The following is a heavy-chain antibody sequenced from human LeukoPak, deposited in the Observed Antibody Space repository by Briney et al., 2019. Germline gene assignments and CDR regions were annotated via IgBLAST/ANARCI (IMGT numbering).Heavy chain of an antibody. Sequence: GGSLRLSCAASGFTFSSYSMNWVRQAPGKGLEWVSYISSSSSTIYYADSVKGRFTISRDNSKNTLYLQMNSLRAEDTAVYYCARVMVVPAAMRGGNWFDPWGQGTLVTVSS. CDR1: GFTFSSYS. CDR3: ARVMVVPAAMRGGNWFDP. CDR2: ISSSSSTI. V-gene: IGHV3-48*01. D-gene: IGHD2-2*01. J-gene: IGHJ5*02.